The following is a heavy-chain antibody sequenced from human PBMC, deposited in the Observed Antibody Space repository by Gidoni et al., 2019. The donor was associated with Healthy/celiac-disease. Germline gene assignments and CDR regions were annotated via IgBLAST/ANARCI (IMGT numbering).Heavy chain of an antibody. J-gene: IGHJ4*02. D-gene: IGHD6-13*01. Sequence: QVTLRESGPALVKPTQTLTLTCTFSGFSLSTSGMCVSWIRQPPGKALEWLALIDWDDDKYYSTSLKTRLTISKDTSKNQVVLTMTNMDPVDTATYYCARITSLGGYSSSWYPGVFDYWGQGTLVTVSS. V-gene: IGHV2-70*01. CDR1: GFSLSTSGMC. CDR3: ARITSLGGYSSSWYPGVFDY. CDR2: IDWDDDK.